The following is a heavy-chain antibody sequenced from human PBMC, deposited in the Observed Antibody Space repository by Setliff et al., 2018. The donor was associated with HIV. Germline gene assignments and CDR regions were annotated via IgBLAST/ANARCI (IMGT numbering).Heavy chain of an antibody. V-gene: IGHV5-51*01. J-gene: IGHJ4*02. CDR2: IYPSDSDT. CDR1: GYTFSDYY. D-gene: IGHD1-1*01. Sequence: PGESLKVSCKASGYTFSDYYLHWVRQMPGKGLEWMGIIYPSDSDTRYSPSFQGHVTISVDKSISTVYLQWSNLKASDSAMYYCARTSGARTTDYWGQGTLVTVSS. CDR3: ARTSGARTTDY.